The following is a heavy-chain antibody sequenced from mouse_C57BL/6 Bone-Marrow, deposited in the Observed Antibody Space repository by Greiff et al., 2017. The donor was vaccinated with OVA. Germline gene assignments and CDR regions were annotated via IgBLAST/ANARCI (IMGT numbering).Heavy chain of an antibody. D-gene: IGHD2-4*01. CDR2: ISSGGDYI. Sequence: EVQLVESGEGLVKPGGSLKLSCAASGFTFSSYAMSWVRQTPEKRLEWVAYISSGGDYIYYADTVKGRFTISRDNARNTLYLQMSSLKSEDTAMYYCTREDYYDYDVLFDYWGQGTTLTVSS. CDR1: GFTFSSYA. J-gene: IGHJ2*01. V-gene: IGHV5-9-1*02. CDR3: TREDYYDYDVLFDY.